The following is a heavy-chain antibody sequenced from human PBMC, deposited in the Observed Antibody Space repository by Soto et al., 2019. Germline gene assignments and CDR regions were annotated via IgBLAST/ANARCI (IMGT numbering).Heavy chain of an antibody. CDR1: GFTFSSYS. D-gene: IGHD5-12*01. CDR3: ARKHRYSGYELRLDYMAV. Sequence: GGSLRLSCAASGFTFSSYSMNWVRQAPGKGLEWVSYISSSSSTIYYADSVKGRFTISRDNAKNSLYLQMNSLRAEDTAVYYCARKHRYSGYELRLDYMAVWAKGTTVTVSS. J-gene: IGHJ6*03. V-gene: IGHV3-48*01. CDR2: ISSSSSTI.